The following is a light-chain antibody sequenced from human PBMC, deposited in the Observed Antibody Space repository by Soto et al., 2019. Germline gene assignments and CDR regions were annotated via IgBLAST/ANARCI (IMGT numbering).Light chain of an antibody. Sequence: QSARTQPASVSGSPGQSITISCTGTSRDVGGYNYVSWYQQHPGKAPKLMIYEVSNRPSGVSNRFSGYKSGNTASLTISGLQAEDEADYYCSSYTSSSTVVFGGGTKVTVL. CDR3: SSYTSSSTVV. J-gene: IGLJ2*01. V-gene: IGLV2-14*01. CDR1: SRDVGGYNY. CDR2: EVS.